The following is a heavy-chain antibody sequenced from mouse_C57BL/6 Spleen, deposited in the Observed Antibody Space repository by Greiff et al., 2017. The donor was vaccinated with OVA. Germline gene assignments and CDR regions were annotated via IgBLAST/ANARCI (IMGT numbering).Heavy chain of an antibody. V-gene: IGHV1-26*01. CDR2: INPNNGGT. Sequence: VQLQQSGPELVKPGASVKISCKASGYTFTDYYMNWVKQSHGKSLEWIGDINPNNGGTSYNQKFKGKATLTVDKSSSTAYMELRSLTSEDSAVYYCARGITTVVATRRAMDYWGQGTSVTVSS. J-gene: IGHJ4*01. CDR1: GYTFTDYY. CDR3: ARGITTVVATRRAMDY. D-gene: IGHD1-1*01.